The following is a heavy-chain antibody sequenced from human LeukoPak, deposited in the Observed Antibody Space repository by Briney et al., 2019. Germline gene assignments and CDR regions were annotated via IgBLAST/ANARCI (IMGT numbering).Heavy chain of an antibody. CDR2: ISGDGDYT. D-gene: IGHD2-21*01. CDR1: GFTFSTHF. Sequence: GGSLRLSCAAAGAASGFTFSTHFLNWVRQAPGKGLEWVSGISGDGDYTYYADSVKGRFTASSDNSRKTLYLQLNNLSVEDTAMYYCGKTFGSGDYWGQGALVTVSS. V-gene: IGHV3-23*01. CDR3: GKTFGSGDY. J-gene: IGHJ1*01.